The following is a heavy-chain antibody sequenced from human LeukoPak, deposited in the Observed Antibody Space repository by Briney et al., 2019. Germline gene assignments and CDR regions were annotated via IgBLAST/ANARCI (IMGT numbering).Heavy chain of an antibody. CDR2: IYYSGTT. CDR1: GGSLSSANHF. D-gene: IGHD3-9*01. Sequence: SETLSLTCTVSGGSLSSANHFWRWIRHLPGKGLEWIGYIYYSGTTYYNPSLKSRLTMSLDSSKNQFSVNLTSVTAADTAVYYCVRIILIGPHPDNWFDPWGQGTLVTVSS. J-gene: IGHJ5*02. CDR3: VRIILIGPHPDNWFDP. V-gene: IGHV4-31*03.